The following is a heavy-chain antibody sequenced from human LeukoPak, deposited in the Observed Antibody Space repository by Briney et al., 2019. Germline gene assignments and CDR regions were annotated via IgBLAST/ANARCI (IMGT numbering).Heavy chain of an antibody. CDR3: AKEGYPDSSGAFDS. J-gene: IGHJ4*02. V-gene: IGHV3-23*01. CDR1: GFTFSSYA. CDR2: ITGSGGTT. Sequence: GGSLRLSCAASGFTFSSYAMHWVRQAPGKGLEWVSGITGSGGTTFYADSVKGRFTISRDNSKSTLYLQMNSLRAEDTAIYYCAKEGYPDSSGAFDSWGQGTLVTGSS. D-gene: IGHD3-22*01.